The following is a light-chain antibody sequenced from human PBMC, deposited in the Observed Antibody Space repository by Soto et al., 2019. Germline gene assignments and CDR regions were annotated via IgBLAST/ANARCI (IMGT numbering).Light chain of an antibody. V-gene: IGKV4-1*01. CDR3: QQYYSTPPT. Sequence: DIVMTQSPDSLAVSLGERATINCKSSQSVLYSSNNKNYLAWYQQKPGQPPKLLIYWASTRESGVPDRFSGSGSGTDFTLTISSLQAEDVAVYYCQQYYSTPPTFGQGTKVXXK. CDR2: WAS. J-gene: IGKJ1*01. CDR1: QSVLYSSNNKNY.